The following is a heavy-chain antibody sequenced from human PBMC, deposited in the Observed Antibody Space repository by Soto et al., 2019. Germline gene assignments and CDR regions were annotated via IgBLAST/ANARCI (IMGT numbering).Heavy chain of an antibody. CDR2: ISAYNGNT. Sequence: ASVKVSCKASGYTFTSYGISWVRQAPGQGLEGMGWISAYNGNTNYAQKLQGRVTMTADTSTSTAYMELRSLRSDDTAVYYCARVKITIFGVVINPDYYYYGMDVWGQGNTVTVSS. CDR3: ARVKITIFGVVINPDYYYYGMDV. J-gene: IGHJ6*02. V-gene: IGHV1-18*04. D-gene: IGHD3-3*01. CDR1: GYTFTSYG.